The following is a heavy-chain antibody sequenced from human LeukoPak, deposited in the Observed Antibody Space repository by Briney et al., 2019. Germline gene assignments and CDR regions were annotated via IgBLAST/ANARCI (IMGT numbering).Heavy chain of an antibody. J-gene: IGHJ4*02. Sequence: GGSLRLSCAASGFTFSSYAMHWVRQAPGKGLEWVAVISYDGSNKYYADSVKGRFTISRDNSKNTLYLQMNSLRAEDTAVYYCAKDWFGSGWYTVYWGQGTLVTVSS. V-gene: IGHV3-30*04. CDR2: ISYDGSNK. CDR3: AKDWFGSGWYTVY. CDR1: GFTFSSYA. D-gene: IGHD6-19*01.